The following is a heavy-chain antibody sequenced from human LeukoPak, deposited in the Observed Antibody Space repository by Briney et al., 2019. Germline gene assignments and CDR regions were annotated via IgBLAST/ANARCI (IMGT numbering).Heavy chain of an antibody. CDR1: GFTFSNAW. CDR3: AKQRYYYDSSGYGY. CDR2: ISGSGGST. V-gene: IGHV3-23*01. D-gene: IGHD3-22*01. Sequence: GGSLRLSCEASGFTFSNAWMSWVRQAPGKGLEWVSAISGSGGSTYYADSVKGRFTISRDNSKNTLYLQMNSLRAEDTAVYYCAKQRYYYDSSGYGYWGQGTLVTVSS. J-gene: IGHJ4*02.